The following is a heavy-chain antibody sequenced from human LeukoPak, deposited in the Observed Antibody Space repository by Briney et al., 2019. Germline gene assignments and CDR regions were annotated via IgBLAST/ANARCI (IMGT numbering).Heavy chain of an antibody. D-gene: IGHD1/OR15-1a*01. V-gene: IGHV3-21*01. CDR3: ARDSLNKDDY. CDR1: GFTFSTYS. CDR2: ISSSSSYI. J-gene: IGHJ4*02. Sequence: GGSLRLSCAASGFTFSTYSMNWVRQAPGKGLEWVSSISSSSSYIYYADSVKGRFTTSRDNAKNSLYLQMNSLRAEDTAVYYCARDSLNKDDYWGQGTLVTVSS.